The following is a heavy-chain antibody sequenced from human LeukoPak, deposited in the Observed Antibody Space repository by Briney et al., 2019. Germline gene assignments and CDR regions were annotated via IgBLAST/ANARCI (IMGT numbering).Heavy chain of an antibody. CDR2: MNPNSGNS. V-gene: IGHV1-8*01. J-gene: IGHJ5*02. CDR3: ARGEGSRNWFDP. D-gene: IGHD6-13*01. CDR1: GYTFTSYD. Sequence: ASVKVSCKASGYTFTSYDINWVRQATGQGLEWMGWMNPNSGNSGYAQKFQGRVTMTRNTSISTAYMELSSLRSEDTAVYYCARGEGSRNWFDPWGQGTLVTVSS.